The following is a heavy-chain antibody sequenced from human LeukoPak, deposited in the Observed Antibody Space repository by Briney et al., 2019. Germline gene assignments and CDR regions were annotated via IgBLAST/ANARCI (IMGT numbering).Heavy chain of an antibody. CDR3: ARGISGDYSNWFDP. CDR2: ISAYNGNT. J-gene: IGHJ5*02. CDR1: GFTFTSYG. Sequence: GGSLRLSCAASGFTFTSYGISWVRQAPGQGLEWMGWISAYNGNTNYAQKLQGRVTMTTDTSTSTAYMELRSLRSDDTAVYYCARGISGDYSNWFDPWGQGTLVTVSS. V-gene: IGHV1-18*01. D-gene: IGHD4-17*01.